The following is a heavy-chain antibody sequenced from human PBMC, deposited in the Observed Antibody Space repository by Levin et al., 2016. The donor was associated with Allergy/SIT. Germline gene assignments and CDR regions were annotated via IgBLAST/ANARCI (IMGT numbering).Heavy chain of an antibody. CDR3: AKHRNYDFWSGYQPHDY. J-gene: IGHJ4*02. Sequence: GESLKISCAASGFTFSSYGMHWVRQAPGKGLEWVAVISYDGSNKYYADSVKGRFTISRDNSKNTLYLQMNSLRAEDTAVYYCAKHRNYDFWSGYQPHDYWGQGTLVTVSS. CDR2: ISYDGSNK. V-gene: IGHV3-30*18. D-gene: IGHD3-3*01. CDR1: GFTFSSYG.